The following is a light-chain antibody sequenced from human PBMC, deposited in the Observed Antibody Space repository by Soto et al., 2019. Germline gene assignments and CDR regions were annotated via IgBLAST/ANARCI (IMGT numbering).Light chain of an antibody. V-gene: IGLV2-14*01. CDR3: SSYSTTTSPHVL. CDR1: RSDIGRYNY. J-gene: IGLJ2*01. Sequence: QSALTQPPSVSGSPGQSITISCTGTRSDIGRYNYVSWYQQRPGKAPKLLIYEVTYRPSGVSARFSGSKSGSTASLTISGLQAEDEADYYCSSYSTTTSPHVLFGGGTKVTVL. CDR2: EVT.